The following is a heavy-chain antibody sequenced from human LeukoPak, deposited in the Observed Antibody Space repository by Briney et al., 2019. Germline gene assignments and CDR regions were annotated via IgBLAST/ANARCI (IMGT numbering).Heavy chain of an antibody. CDR3: AREDGSGSYFSDAFDT. CDR1: GYIFTSYF. CDR2: INPSGGST. Sequence: ASVKVSCKASGYIFTSYFMHWVRQAPGQGLEWMGLINPSGGSTRYAQKFQGRVTMTRDMSTSTVYMELSSLRSEDTAVYYCAREDGSGSYFSDAFDTWGQGTMVTASS. D-gene: IGHD3-10*01. V-gene: IGHV1-46*01. J-gene: IGHJ3*02.